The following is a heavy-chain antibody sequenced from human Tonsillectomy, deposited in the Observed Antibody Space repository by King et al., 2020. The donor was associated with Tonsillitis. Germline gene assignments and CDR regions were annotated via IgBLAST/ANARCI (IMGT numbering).Heavy chain of an antibody. V-gene: IGHV4-30-2*01. CDR1: GGSISSGGYS. CDR3: ARGPNDAFDI. CDR2: IYHSGST. Sequence: QLQESGSGLVKPSQTPSLTCAVSGGSISSGGYSWSWIRQPPGKGLEWIGYIYHSGSTYYNPSLKSRVTISVDRSKNQFSLKLSSVTAADTAVYYCARGPNDAFDIWGQGTMVTVSS. J-gene: IGHJ3*02.